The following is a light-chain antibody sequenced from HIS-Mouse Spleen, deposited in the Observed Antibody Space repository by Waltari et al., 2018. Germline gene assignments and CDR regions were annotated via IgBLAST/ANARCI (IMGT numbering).Light chain of an antibody. J-gene: IGLJ3*02. CDR1: SSDVGSYNL. Sequence: QSALTQPASVSGSPGQSTTIACPGTSSDVGSYNLFSWYQQHPGKAPKLMIYEGSKRPSGVSNRFSGSKSGNTASLTISGLQAEDEADYYCCSYAGSSTWVFGRGTKLTVL. V-gene: IGLV2-23*01. CDR3: CSYAGSSTWV. CDR2: EGS.